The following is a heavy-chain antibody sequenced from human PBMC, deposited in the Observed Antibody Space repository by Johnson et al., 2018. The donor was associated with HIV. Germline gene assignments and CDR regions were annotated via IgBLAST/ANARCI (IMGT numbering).Heavy chain of an antibody. J-gene: IGHJ3*02. CDR2: ISSSGSTI. V-gene: IGHV3-11*04. Sequence: QMLLVESGGGLFKPGGSLRLSCAASGFTFSDYYMSWIRQAPGKGLEWVSYISSSGSTIYYADSVKGRFTISRDNAKNSLYLQMNSLRAEDTAVYYCAKEDPWRRAFDIWGQGTVVTVSS. CDR3: AKEDPWRRAFDI. CDR1: GFTFSDYY. D-gene: IGHD1-1*01.